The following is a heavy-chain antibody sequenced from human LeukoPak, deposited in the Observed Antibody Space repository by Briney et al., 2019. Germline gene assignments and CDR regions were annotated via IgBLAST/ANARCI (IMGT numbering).Heavy chain of an antibody. D-gene: IGHD6-13*01. CDR3: ASHVAAAGPVPFDY. CDR2: ISSSGSTI. Sequence: PGGSLRLSCAASGFTFSSYEMNWVRQAPGKGLEWVSYISSSGSTIYYADSVKGRFTISRDNAKNSLYLQMNSLRAEDTAVYYCASHVAAAGPVPFDYWGQGTLVTVSS. V-gene: IGHV3-48*03. CDR1: GFTFSSYE. J-gene: IGHJ4*02.